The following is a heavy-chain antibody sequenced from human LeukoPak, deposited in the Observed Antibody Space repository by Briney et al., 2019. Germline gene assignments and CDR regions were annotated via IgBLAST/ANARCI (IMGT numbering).Heavy chain of an antibody. CDR1: GLTFSSYA. V-gene: IGHV3-23*01. CDR3: AKDDLTRGYSYGQVDY. Sequence: GGSLRLSCAASGLTFSSYAMSCVRQAPGKGLEWVSAISGSGGSTYYEASVKVRFTISRDNSKNTLYLKMNSLRAEDTAVYYCAKDDLTRGYSYGQVDYWGQGTLVTVSS. CDR2: ISGSGGST. D-gene: IGHD5-18*01. J-gene: IGHJ4*02.